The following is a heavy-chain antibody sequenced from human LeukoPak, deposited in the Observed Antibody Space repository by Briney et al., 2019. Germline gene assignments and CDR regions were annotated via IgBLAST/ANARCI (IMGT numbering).Heavy chain of an antibody. CDR1: GFTFSSYA. CDR2: ISGSSGST. Sequence: SGGSLRLSCAASGFTFSSYAMSWVRQAPGKGLQWVSAISGSSGSTYYADSVKGRFTISRDNSKNTLYLQMNSLRAEDTAVYYCAKKVDCSSTSCYGPWFDPWGQGTLVTVSS. V-gene: IGHV3-23*01. D-gene: IGHD2-2*01. J-gene: IGHJ5*02. CDR3: AKKVDCSSTSCYGPWFDP.